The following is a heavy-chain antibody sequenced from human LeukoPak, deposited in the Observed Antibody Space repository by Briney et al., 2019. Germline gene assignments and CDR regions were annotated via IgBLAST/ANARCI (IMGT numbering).Heavy chain of an antibody. D-gene: IGHD3-10*01. CDR1: GYTLTELS. Sequence: ASVKVSCKVSGYTLTELSMHWVRQAPGKGLEWMGGFDPEDGETIYAQKFQGRVTMTEDTSTDTAYMELSSLRSEDTAVYYCARHLTYYDAFDIWGQGTMVTVSS. V-gene: IGHV1-24*01. CDR2: FDPEDGET. J-gene: IGHJ3*02. CDR3: ARHLTYYDAFDI.